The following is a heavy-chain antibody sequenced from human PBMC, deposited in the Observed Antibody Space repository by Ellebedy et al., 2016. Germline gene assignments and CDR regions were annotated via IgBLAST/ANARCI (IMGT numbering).Heavy chain of an antibody. J-gene: IGHJ6*02. CDR3: AKSGVYYDILTGFRGYYYYGMDV. Sequence: GESLKISCAASGFTFSSYAMSWVRQAPGKGLEWVSAISGSGGSTYYADSVKGRFTISRDNSKNTLYLQMNSLRAEDTAVYYCAKSGVYYDILTGFRGYYYYGMDVWGQGTTVTVSS. D-gene: IGHD3-9*01. CDR2: ISGSGGST. V-gene: IGHV3-23*01. CDR1: GFTFSSYA.